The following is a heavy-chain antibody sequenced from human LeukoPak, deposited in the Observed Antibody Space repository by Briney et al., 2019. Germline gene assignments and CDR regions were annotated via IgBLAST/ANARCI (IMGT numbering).Heavy chain of an antibody. Sequence: SETLSLTCAVYGGSFSGYYWSWIRQPPGKGLEWIGEINHSGSTNYNPSLKSRVTISVDTSKNQFSLKLSSVTAADTAVYYCARLSNYGDYYYYYYMDVWGKGTTVTVSS. J-gene: IGHJ6*03. CDR1: GGSFSGYY. V-gene: IGHV4-34*01. D-gene: IGHD4-11*01. CDR2: INHSGST. CDR3: ARLSNYGDYYYYYYMDV.